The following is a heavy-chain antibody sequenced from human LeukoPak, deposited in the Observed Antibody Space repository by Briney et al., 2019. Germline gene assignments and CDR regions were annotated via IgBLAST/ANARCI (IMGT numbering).Heavy chain of an antibody. CDR3: TKSGPPDPY. D-gene: IGHD1-14*01. CDR1: GLTASSND. Sequence: PGGSLRLSCAASGLTASSNDMSWVRQAPGKGLEWVSFIYSGDRTYYADSVKGRFTISRDNFKNTLYLQMNSLRAEDTAMYYCTKSGPPDPYWGQGTMVTVSS. CDR2: IYSGDRT. J-gene: IGHJ3*01. V-gene: IGHV3-53*01.